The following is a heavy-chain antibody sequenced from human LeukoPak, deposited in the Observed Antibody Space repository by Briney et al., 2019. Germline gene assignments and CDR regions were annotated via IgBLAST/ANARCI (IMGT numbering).Heavy chain of an antibody. V-gene: IGHV4-39*07. J-gene: IGHJ4*02. D-gene: IGHD5-24*01. CDR2: IYYSGST. Sequence: PSETLSLTCTVSGGSISSSSYYWGWIRQPPGKGLEWIGSIYYSGSTYYNPSLKSRVTISVDTSKNQLSLKLSSVTAADTAVYYCARTEGRWLQFNYWGQGTLVTVSS. CDR1: GGSISSSSYY. CDR3: ARTEGRWLQFNY.